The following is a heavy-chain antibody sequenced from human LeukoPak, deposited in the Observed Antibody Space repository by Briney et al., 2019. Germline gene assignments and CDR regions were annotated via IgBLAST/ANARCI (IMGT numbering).Heavy chain of an antibody. CDR1: GGSISSSSYY. J-gene: IGHJ4*02. CDR2: IYYSGST. V-gene: IGHV4-39*07. Sequence: PSETLSLTCTVSGGSISSSSYYWGWIRQPPGKGLEWIGSIYYSGSTYYNPSLKSRVTISVDTSKNQFSLKLSSVTAADTAVYYCASDSSGYSSFDYWGQGTLVTVSS. CDR3: ASDSSGYSSFDY. D-gene: IGHD3-22*01.